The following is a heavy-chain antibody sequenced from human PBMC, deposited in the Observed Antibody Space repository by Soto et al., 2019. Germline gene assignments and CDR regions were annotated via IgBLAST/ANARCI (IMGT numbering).Heavy chain of an antibody. V-gene: IGHV3-21*01. CDR2: ISSSGRRT. CDR3: ASDHGLRLMVYASAPGYYYYGMDV. D-gene: IGHD2-8*01. CDR1: GFTFANFG. Sequence: GGSLRLSCGTSGFTFANFGMGWVRQAPGKGLYWVSGISSSGRRTYYADSVKGRFTISRDNAKNSLYLQMNSLRAEDTAVYYCASDHGLRLMVYASAPGYYYYGMDVWGQGTTVTVSS. J-gene: IGHJ6*02.